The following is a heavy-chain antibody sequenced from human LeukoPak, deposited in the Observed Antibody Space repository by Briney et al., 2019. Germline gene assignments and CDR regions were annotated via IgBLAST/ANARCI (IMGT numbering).Heavy chain of an antibody. V-gene: IGHV1-18*01. J-gene: IGHJ3*02. D-gene: IGHD3-22*01. CDR3: ARDSTMIVVAIDAFDI. CDR1: GYTFTSYG. Sequence: ASVKVSCKASGYTFTSYGISWVRQAPGQGLEWMGWISAYNGNTNYAQRLQGRVTMTTDTSTSTAYMELRSLRSDDTAVYYCARDSTMIVVAIDAFDIWGQGTMVTVSS. CDR2: ISAYNGNT.